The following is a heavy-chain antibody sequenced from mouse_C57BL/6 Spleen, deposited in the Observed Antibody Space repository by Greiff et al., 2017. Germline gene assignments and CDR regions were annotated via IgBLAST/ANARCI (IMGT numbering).Heavy chain of an antibody. D-gene: IGHD1-1*01. CDR1: GYTFTSYW. J-gene: IGHJ3*01. Sequence: QVQLQQPGAELVKPGASVKLSCKASGYTFTSYWMHWVKQRPGQGLEWIGMIHPNSGSTNYNEKFKSKATLTVDKSSSKAYMKRSNLTAEDSAVYYCARGLRREFAYWGQGTLVTVSA. CDR2: IHPNSGST. V-gene: IGHV1-64*01. CDR3: ARGLRREFAY.